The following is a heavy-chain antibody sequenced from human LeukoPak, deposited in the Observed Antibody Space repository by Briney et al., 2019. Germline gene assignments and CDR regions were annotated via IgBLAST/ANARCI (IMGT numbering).Heavy chain of an antibody. J-gene: IGHJ4*02. Sequence: GKSLRLSCAASGFAFHNFGVHWVRQAPGRGLEWLALSSKGDSSRQYYADSVKGRFTISRDNSKNTLYLQMNSLRAEDTAVYYCAKDSGGYTYVFDYWGQGTLVTVSS. CDR2: SSKGDSSRQ. D-gene: IGHD5-18*01. V-gene: IGHV3-30*18. CDR1: GFAFHNFG. CDR3: AKDSGGYTYVFDY.